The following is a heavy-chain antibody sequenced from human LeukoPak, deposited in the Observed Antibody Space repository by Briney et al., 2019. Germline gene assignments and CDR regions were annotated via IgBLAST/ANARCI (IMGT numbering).Heavy chain of an antibody. Sequence: SETLSLTCTVSGGSISSSSYYWGWIRQPPGKGLEWIGHIYYSGSIYYNPSLKSRVTISVDSSKNQFSLKLISVTAADTAVYYCARDSSGWYYFDYWGQGTLVTVSS. J-gene: IGHJ4*02. CDR3: ARDSSGWYYFDY. D-gene: IGHD6-19*01. CDR1: GGSISSSSYY. V-gene: IGHV4-39*02. CDR2: IYYSGSI.